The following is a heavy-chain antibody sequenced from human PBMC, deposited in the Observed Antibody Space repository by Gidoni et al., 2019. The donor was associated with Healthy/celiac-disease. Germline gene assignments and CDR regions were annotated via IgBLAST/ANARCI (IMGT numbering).Heavy chain of an antibody. D-gene: IGHD3-3*01. CDR2: ISGSGGST. J-gene: IGHJ3*02. CDR1: GFTFVSYA. CDR3: AKDRRITIFGVVIMGAFDI. V-gene: IGHV3-23*01. Sequence: EVQLLESGGGLVQPGGSLRLSCAASGFTFVSYAMSWVRQAPGKGLEWVAAISGSGGSTYYADSVKGRFTISRDNSKNTLYLQMNSLRAEDTAVYYCAKDRRITIFGVVIMGAFDIWGQGTMVTVSS.